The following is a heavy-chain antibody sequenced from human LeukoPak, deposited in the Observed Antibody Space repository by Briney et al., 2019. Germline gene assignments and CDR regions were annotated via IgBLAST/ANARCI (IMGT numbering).Heavy chain of an antibody. V-gene: IGHV5-51*01. CDR3: ARAVVVPAAPSIYFDY. CDR1: GYSFTSYW. D-gene: IGHD2-2*01. CDR2: IYPGDSDT. J-gene: IGHJ4*02. Sequence: GESLKISCKGSGYSFTSYWIGWVRQMPGKGLEWMGIIYPGDSDTRYSPSFQGQVTISADKSISTAYLQWSSLKAPDTAMYYCARAVVVPAAPSIYFDYWGQGTLVTVSS.